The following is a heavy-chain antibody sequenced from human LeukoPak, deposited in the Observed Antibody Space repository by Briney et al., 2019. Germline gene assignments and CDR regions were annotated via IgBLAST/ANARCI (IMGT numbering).Heavy chain of an antibody. D-gene: IGHD2/OR15-2a*01. V-gene: IGHV3-7*01. CDR2: IRQDGSEE. Sequence: HAGGSLRLSCAGSGFTIGSYWMRWVRQAPGKGLEGVANIRQDGSEEYYVYSVKGRPNISRDNAKNSLYLQMNSLKAEDTGIYYCARAGYYGDDAFDLWGQGTMVTVSS. CDR1: GFTIGSYW. CDR3: ARAGYYGDDAFDL. J-gene: IGHJ3*01.